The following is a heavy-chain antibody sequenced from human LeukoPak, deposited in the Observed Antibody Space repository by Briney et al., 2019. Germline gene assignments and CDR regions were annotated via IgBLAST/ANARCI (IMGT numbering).Heavy chain of an antibody. CDR3: ARDPDYYGSGSYSDY. CDR2: IYYSGST. CDR1: GGSISSYY. Sequence: SETLSLTCTVSGGSISSYYWSWIRQPPGKGLEWIGYIYYSGSTNYNPSLKSRVTISVDTSKNQFSLKLSSVTAADTAVYYCARDPDYYGSGSYSDYWGQGTLVTVSS. V-gene: IGHV4-59*12. J-gene: IGHJ4*02. D-gene: IGHD3-10*01.